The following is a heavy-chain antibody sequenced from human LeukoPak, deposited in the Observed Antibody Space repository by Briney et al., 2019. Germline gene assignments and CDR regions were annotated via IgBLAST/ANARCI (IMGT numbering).Heavy chain of an antibody. D-gene: IGHD1-26*01. CDR2: IYYSGST. J-gene: IGHJ4*02. CDR3: ARQLEWELLRGEEFDY. CDR1: GGSISSSSYY. V-gene: IGHV4-39*01. Sequence: PLETLSLTCTVSGGSISSSSYYWGWIRQPPGKGLEWIGSIYYSGSTYYNPSLKSRVTISVDTSKNQFSLKLSSVTAADTAVYYCARQLEWELLRGEEFDYWGQGTLVTVSS.